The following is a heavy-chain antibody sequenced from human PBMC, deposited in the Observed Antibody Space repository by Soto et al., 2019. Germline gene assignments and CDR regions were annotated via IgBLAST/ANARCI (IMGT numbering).Heavy chain of an antibody. Sequence: GSLRLSCAASGFTFSSYWMSWVRQAPGKGLEWVANIKQDGSEKYYVDSVKGRFTISRDNAKNSLYLQMNSLRAEDTAVYYCAREGVTTASAYYYCYGMDVWGQGTTVTVSS. CDR2: IKQDGSEK. V-gene: IGHV3-7*01. D-gene: IGHD4-17*01. J-gene: IGHJ6*02. CDR3: AREGVTTASAYYYCYGMDV. CDR1: GFTFSSYW.